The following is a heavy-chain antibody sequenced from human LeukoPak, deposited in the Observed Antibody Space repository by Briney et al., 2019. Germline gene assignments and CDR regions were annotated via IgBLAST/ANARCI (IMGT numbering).Heavy chain of an antibody. V-gene: IGHV1-69*05. D-gene: IGHD3-22*01. CDR3: ARAHYYDSRSPPFHY. CDR2: IIPIFGTA. J-gene: IGHJ4*02. CDR1: GGTFSSYA. Sequence: GASVKVSCKASGGTFSSYAISWVRQAPGQGLEWMGGIIPIFGTANYAQKFQGRVTITTDESTSTAYMELSSLRSEDTAVYYCARAHYYDSRSPPFHYWGQGTLVSVSS.